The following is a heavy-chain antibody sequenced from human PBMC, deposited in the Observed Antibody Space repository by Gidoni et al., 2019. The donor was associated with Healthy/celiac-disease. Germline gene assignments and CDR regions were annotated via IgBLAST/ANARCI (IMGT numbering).Heavy chain of an antibody. CDR1: GFTFSSYS. CDR2: IGSSSSYI. CDR3: ARDLHYDILTGYYYYYYYGMDV. V-gene: IGHV3-21*01. D-gene: IGHD3-9*01. J-gene: IGHJ6*02. Sequence: EVQLVESGGGLVKPGGSLRLSCAASGFTFSSYSMNWVRQAPGKGLEWVSSIGSSSSYIYYADSVKGRFTISRDNDKNSLYLQMNSLRAEDTAVYYCARDLHYDILTGYYYYYYYGMDVWGQGTTVTVSS.